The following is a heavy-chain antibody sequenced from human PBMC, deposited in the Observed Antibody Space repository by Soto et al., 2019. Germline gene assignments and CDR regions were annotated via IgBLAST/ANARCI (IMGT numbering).Heavy chain of an antibody. CDR1: GGSMNNYY. CDR3: AXLSILLWXXXDS. D-gene: IGHD5-18*01. Sequence: SETLSLTCSVSGGSMNNYYWSWIRQPPGKGLEYIGYIYYSGSTNYNSSLKSRVTISLDTSKNQFSLKLSSLTAADTAVYFCAXLSILLWXXXDSXGQGTLVTVSS. J-gene: IGHJ4*02. CDR2: IYYSGST. V-gene: IGHV4-59*01.